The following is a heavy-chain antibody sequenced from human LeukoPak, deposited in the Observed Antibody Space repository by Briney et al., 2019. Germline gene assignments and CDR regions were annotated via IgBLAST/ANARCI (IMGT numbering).Heavy chain of an antibody. Sequence: SETLSLTCTVSGGSISSFGYYWGWIRQPPGKGLEWIGSIYYSGSTYYNPSLKSRVTISLDTSKNQFSLKLSSVTAADTAVYYCARHGYYGPLDAFDIWGQGTMVTVSS. CDR3: ARHGYYGPLDAFDI. V-gene: IGHV4-39*07. J-gene: IGHJ3*02. D-gene: IGHD3-22*01. CDR2: IYYSGST. CDR1: GGSISSFGYY.